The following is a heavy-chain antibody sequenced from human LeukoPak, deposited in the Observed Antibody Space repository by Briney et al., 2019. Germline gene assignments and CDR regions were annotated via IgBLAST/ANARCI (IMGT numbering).Heavy chain of an antibody. CDR1: GYTFTSYG. V-gene: IGHV1-18*01. J-gene: IGHJ4*02. D-gene: IGHD3-16*02. Sequence: ASVKVSCKASGYTFTSYGISWVRQAPGQGLEWMGWISAYNGNTNYAQKLQGRVTMTTDTSTNTAYMELRSLRSDGTAVHYCARGTRYDYVWGTYRYTPLQFDYWGQGTLVTVSS. CDR3: ARGTRYDYVWGTYRYTPLQFDY. CDR2: ISAYNGNT.